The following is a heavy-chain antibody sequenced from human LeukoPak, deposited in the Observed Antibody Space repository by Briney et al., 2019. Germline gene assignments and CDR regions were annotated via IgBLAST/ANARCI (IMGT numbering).Heavy chain of an antibody. CDR3: ARQSSYCSSTSCYSYGMDV. D-gene: IGHD2-2*01. Sequence: GESLKISCKGSGYSFTSYWIGLVRQMPGKGLELMGIIYPGDSDTRYSPSFQGQVTISADKSISTAYLQWSSLKASDTAMYYCARQSSYCSSTSCYSYGMDVWGQGTTVTVSS. CDR1: GYSFTSYW. V-gene: IGHV5-51*01. J-gene: IGHJ6*02. CDR2: IYPGDSDT.